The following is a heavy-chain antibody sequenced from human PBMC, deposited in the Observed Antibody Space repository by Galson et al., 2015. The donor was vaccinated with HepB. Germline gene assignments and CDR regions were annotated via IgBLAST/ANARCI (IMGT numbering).Heavy chain of an antibody. D-gene: IGHD3-10*01. Sequence: SLRLSCAASGFTFSSYAMSWVRQAPGKGLEWVSAISGSGGSTYYADSVKGRFTISRDNSKNTLYLQMNSLRAEDTAVYYCATLWFGEWGGYWGQGTLVTVSS. CDR1: GFTFSSYA. J-gene: IGHJ4*02. V-gene: IGHV3-23*01. CDR2: ISGSGGST. CDR3: ATLWFGEWGGY.